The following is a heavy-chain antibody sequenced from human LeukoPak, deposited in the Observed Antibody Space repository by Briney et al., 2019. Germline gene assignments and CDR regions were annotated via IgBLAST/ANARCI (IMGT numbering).Heavy chain of an antibody. CDR2: INPNSGGT. V-gene: IGHV1-2*06. CDR3: ARGSFYDFNWFDP. CDR1: GYTFTGYY. D-gene: IGHD3/OR15-3a*01. J-gene: IGHJ5*02. Sequence: GASVKVSCKASGYTFTGYYMRWVRQAPGQGLEWMGRINPNSGGTNYAQKFQGRVTMTRDTSISTAYMELSRLRSDDTAVYYCARGSFYDFNWFDPWGQGTLVTVSS.